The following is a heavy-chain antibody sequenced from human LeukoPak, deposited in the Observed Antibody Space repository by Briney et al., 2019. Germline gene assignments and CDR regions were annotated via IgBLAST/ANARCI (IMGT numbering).Heavy chain of an antibody. CDR2: IYYSGST. Sequence: SETLSLTCTVSGGSISSSSYYWGWIRQPPGKGLEWIGSIYYSGSTYYNPSLKSRVTISVDTSKNQFSLKLSSVTAADTAVYYCARRGGIAAHQIDYWGQGTLVTVSS. CDR3: ARRGGIAAHQIDY. D-gene: IGHD6-13*01. J-gene: IGHJ4*02. CDR1: GGSISSSSYY. V-gene: IGHV4-39*01.